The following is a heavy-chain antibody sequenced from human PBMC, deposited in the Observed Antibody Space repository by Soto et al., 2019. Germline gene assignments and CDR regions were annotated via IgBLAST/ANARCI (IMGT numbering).Heavy chain of an antibody. CDR2: INGSGDTT. J-gene: IGHJ4*02. Sequence: GVLRLSCAASGFTFSSYVMSWVRQTPGKRLEWVSGINGSGDTTYYADSVKGRFTITRDNSKNTLYLQMNSLRADDTAVYYCAKDYGSGWSVDYWGQGALVTVSS. CDR3: AKDYGSGWSVDY. D-gene: IGHD6-19*01. V-gene: IGHV3-23*01. CDR1: GFTFSSYV.